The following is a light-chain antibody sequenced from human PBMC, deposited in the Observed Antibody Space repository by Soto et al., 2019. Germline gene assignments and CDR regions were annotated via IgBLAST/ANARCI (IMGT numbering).Light chain of an antibody. CDR2: GAS. CDR3: QQYNNWPPTT. V-gene: IGKV3-15*01. J-gene: IGKJ1*01. CDR1: QSVSSN. Sequence: EIVMTQSPATLSVSPGERATLSCRASQSVSSNLAWYQQKPGQAPRLLIYGASTRATGIPARFSGSGSGTEFTLTIRSLQSEDFAVYYCQQYNNWPPTTCGQGTKVEIK.